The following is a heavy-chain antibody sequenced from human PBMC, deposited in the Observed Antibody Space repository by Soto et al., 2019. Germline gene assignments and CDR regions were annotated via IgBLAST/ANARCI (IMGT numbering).Heavy chain of an antibody. D-gene: IGHD3-3*01. CDR3: TRDWSARYEEITGY. CDR1: GYTFADYG. J-gene: IGHJ4*02. Sequence: QVQLVQSGPEVKKPGASVKVSCKASGYTFADYGISWVRQAPGKGLEWMGWINLNTGNTKYAQTFQGRVTMTTEKSTTTAYMALRSLISDDTAVYFWTRDWSARYEEITGYWGQGTLVTVSS. V-gene: IGHV1-18*04. CDR2: INLNTGNT.